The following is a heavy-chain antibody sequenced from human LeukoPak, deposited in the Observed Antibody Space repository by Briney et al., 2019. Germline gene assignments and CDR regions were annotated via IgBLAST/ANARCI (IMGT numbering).Heavy chain of an antibody. CDR3: ARVPYGSGSYYNLDY. J-gene: IGHJ4*02. Sequence: ASVKVSCKASGYTFTGYYMHWVRQAPGQGLEWMGWINPNSGDTNYAQKFQGRVTMTRDTSISTAYMELSRLRSDDTAVYYCARVPYGSGSYYNLDYWGQGTLVTVSS. V-gene: IGHV1-2*02. CDR2: INPNSGDT. CDR1: GYTFTGYY. D-gene: IGHD3-10*01.